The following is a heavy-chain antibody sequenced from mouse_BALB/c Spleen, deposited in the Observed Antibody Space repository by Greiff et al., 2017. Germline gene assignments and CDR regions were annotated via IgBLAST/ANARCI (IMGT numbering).Heavy chain of an antibody. D-gene: IGHD1-1*01. V-gene: IGHV5-17*02. CDR3: ARRGYYGYWYFDV. CDR2: ISSGSSTI. J-gene: IGHJ1*01. CDR1: GFTFSSFG. Sequence: EVQLVESGGGLVQPGGSRKLSCAASGFTFSSFGMHWVRQAPEKGLEWVAYISSGSSTIYYADTVKGRFTISRDNPKNTLFLQMTSLRSEDTAMYYCARRGYYGYWYFDVWGAGTTVTVSS.